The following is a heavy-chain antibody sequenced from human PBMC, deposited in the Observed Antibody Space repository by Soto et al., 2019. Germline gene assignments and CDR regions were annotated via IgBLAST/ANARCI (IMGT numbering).Heavy chain of an antibody. Sequence: PEETLSLTCTVSGGSVSSYYWSWIRQSPEKGLEWIGYIYYSGSTKYKPSLKSRVTISVDTSKNQFSLKLSSVTAADTAVYYCARNMVRGQNGHMDVWGQGTTVTVSS. V-gene: IGHV4-59*02. CDR1: GGSVSSYY. CDR2: IYYSGST. D-gene: IGHD3-10*01. J-gene: IGHJ6*02. CDR3: ARNMVRGQNGHMDV.